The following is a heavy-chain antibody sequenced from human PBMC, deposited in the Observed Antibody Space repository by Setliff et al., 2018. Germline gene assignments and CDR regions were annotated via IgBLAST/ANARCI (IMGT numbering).Heavy chain of an antibody. D-gene: IGHD1-1*01. CDR1: GGSISSGVYY. CDR2: IYYRGDT. J-gene: IGHJ4*02. V-gene: IGHV4-39*01. CDR3: ARTGTYRYFDY. Sequence: SETLSLTCTVSGGSISSGVYYWAWIRQPPGKGLELIGRIYYRGDTYYNASLKSRLTLSVDTSKNQVSLNLRSVTAADTAVYYCARTGTYRYFDYWGQGTQVTVSS.